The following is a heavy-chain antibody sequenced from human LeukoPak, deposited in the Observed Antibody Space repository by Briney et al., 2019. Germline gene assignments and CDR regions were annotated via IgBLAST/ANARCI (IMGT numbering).Heavy chain of an antibody. J-gene: IGHJ4*02. CDR3: ARLRGSSGWAFDY. CDR2: IKQDGSEK. D-gene: IGHD6-19*01. CDR1: GFTFSSYW. Sequence: GGSLRLSCAASGFTFSSYWMSWVRQAPGKGLEWVANIKQDGSEKYYVDSVKGRFTISRDNAKSSVYLQMNSLRDEDTAVYYCARLRGSSGWAFDYWGQETLVTVSS. V-gene: IGHV3-7*01.